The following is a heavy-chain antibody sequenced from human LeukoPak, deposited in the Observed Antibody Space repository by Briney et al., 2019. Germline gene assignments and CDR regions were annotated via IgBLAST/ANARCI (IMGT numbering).Heavy chain of an antibody. D-gene: IGHD2-15*01. V-gene: IGHV4-39*01. J-gene: IGHJ3*02. Sequence: PSETLSLTCTVSGGSISSSSYYWGWIRQPPGKGLEWIGSIYYSGSTYYNPSLKSGVTISVDTSKNQFSLKLSSVTAADTAVYYCARIAYWRSAFDIWGQGTMVTVSS. CDR2: IYYSGST. CDR1: GGSISSSSYY. CDR3: ARIAYWRSAFDI.